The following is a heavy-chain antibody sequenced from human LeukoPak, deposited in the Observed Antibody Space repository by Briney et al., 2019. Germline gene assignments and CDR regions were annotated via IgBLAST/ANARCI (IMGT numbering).Heavy chain of an antibody. CDR2: IYNGGST. CDR3: ARVDSSGWYHSDY. CDR1: GFTVSSNY. J-gene: IGHJ4*02. Sequence: GGSLRLSCAASGFTVSSNYMSWVRQAPGKGLEWVSVIYNGGSTYYADSVKGRFTISRDNSKNTLYLQMNSLRAEDTAVYYCARVDSSGWYHSDYWGQGTLITVSS. D-gene: IGHD6-13*01. V-gene: IGHV3-53*01.